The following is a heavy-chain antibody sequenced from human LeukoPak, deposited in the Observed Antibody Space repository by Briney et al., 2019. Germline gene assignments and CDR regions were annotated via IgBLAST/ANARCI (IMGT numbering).Heavy chain of an antibody. Sequence: GGSLRLSCAASGFTFSSYGMHWVRQAPGKGLEWVAFIRYDGSNKYYADSVKGRFTISRDNSKNTLYLQMNSLRAEDTAVYYCANSRGGGSSWYYFDYWGQGTLVAVSS. D-gene: IGHD6-13*01. CDR3: ANSRGGGSSWYYFDY. J-gene: IGHJ4*02. CDR2: IRYDGSNK. CDR1: GFTFSSYG. V-gene: IGHV3-30*02.